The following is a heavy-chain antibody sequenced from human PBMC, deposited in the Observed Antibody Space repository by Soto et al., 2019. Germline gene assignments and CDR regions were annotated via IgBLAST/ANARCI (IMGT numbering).Heavy chain of an antibody. V-gene: IGHV3-30*18. CDR1: GFTFSSYG. CDR3: AKETGYSSSWSGVG. Sequence: QVQLVESGGGVVQPGRSLRLSCAASGFTFSSYGMHWVRQAPGKGLEWVAVISYDGSNKYYADSVKGRFTISRDNSKNTLDLQMNSLRAEDTAVYYCAKETGYSSSWSGVGWGQGTLVTVSS. J-gene: IGHJ4*02. CDR2: ISYDGSNK. D-gene: IGHD6-13*01.